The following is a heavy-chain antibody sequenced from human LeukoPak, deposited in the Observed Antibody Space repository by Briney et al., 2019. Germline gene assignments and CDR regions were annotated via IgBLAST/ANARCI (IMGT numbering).Heavy chain of an antibody. CDR3: ARASCGGGSCEGVGWFDP. Sequence: SETLSLTCAVYGGSFSGYYWSWIRQPPGKGLEWIGYIYYSGSTNYNPSLKSRVTISVDTSKNQFSLKLSSVTAADTAVYYCARASCGGGSCEGVGWFDPWGQGTLVTVSS. CDR2: IYYSGST. J-gene: IGHJ5*02. CDR1: GGSFSGYY. V-gene: IGHV4-59*01. D-gene: IGHD2-15*01.